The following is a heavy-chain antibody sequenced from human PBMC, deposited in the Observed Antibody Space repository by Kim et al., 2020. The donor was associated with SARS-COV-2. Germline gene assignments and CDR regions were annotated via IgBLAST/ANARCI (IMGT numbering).Heavy chain of an antibody. V-gene: IGHV3-30*01. Sequence: YVDSVKGRFTISRDNSKNTLYLQRNSLRAEDTAVYYCARETSGSYSLDYWGQGTLVTVSS. D-gene: IGHD1-26*01. CDR3: ARETSGSYSLDY. J-gene: IGHJ4*02.